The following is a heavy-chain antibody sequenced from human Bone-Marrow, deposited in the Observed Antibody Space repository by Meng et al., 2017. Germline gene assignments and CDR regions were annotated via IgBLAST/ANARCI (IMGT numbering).Heavy chain of an antibody. CDR2: INPNGGGT. CDR1: GYNFIGYW. J-gene: IGHJ4*02. V-gene: IGHV1-2*07. Sequence: QVQLVQSGAEVKKPGASVRVSCKASGYNFIGYWVYWVRQAPGQGLEWIGWINPNGGGTNYAHKFLGRVTVTRDMSTSTVYMDMSRLTYDDTAVYYCAILERGWGQGTLVTVSS. CDR3: AILERG. D-gene: IGHD3-3*01.